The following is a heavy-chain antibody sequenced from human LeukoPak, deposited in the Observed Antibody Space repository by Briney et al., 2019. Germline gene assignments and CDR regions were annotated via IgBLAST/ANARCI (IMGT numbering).Heavy chain of an antibody. D-gene: IGHD2-2*01. Sequence: PGGSLRLSCAASGFTFSSYAMSWVRQAPGKGLEWVSAISGSGGSTYYADSVKGRFTISRDNSKNTLYLQMNSLRAEDTAVYHCAKEPYCSSTSCYDFGDYWGQGTLVTVSS. CDR2: ISGSGGST. CDR3: AKEPYCSSTSCYDFGDY. V-gene: IGHV3-23*01. J-gene: IGHJ4*02. CDR1: GFTFSSYA.